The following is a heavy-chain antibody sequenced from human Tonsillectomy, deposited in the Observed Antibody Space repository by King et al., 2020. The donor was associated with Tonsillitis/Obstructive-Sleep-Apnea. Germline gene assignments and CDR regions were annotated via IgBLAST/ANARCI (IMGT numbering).Heavy chain of an antibody. J-gene: IGHJ4*02. D-gene: IGHD2-2*01. Sequence: VQLVESGGGLVKPGGSLRLSCAASGFTFSSYSMNWVRQAPGKGLEWVSSISSSSSYIYYADSVKGRFPISRDNAKNSLYLQMNSLRAEDTAVYYCARGGSSTSCFPFEDYWGQGTLVTVSS. CDR2: ISSSSSYI. CDR3: ARGGSSTSCFPFEDY. V-gene: IGHV3-21*01. CDR1: GFTFSSYS.